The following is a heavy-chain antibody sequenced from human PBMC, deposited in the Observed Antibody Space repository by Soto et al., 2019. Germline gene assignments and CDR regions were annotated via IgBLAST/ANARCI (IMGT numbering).Heavy chain of an antibody. CDR2: IIPFFGTA. V-gene: IGHV1-69*01. Sequence: QVQLVQSGAEVKKTGSSVKVSCKASGGNFNTFGFSWVRQAPGQGLEWMGGIIPFFGTAKYSQKFEDKITITADESTNTVYMDLRCLTFEDTAIYYCARSAPMEAGDKYYYDFWGQGALITVSS. CDR1: GGNFNTFG. D-gene: IGHD3-16*01. CDR3: ARSAPMEAGDKYYYDF. J-gene: IGHJ4*02.